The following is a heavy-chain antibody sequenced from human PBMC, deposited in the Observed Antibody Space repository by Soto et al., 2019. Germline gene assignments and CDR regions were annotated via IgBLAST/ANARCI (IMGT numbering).Heavy chain of an antibody. Sequence: PSETLSLTCTVSGGSISSSSYYWGWIRQPPGKGLEWIGSIYYSGSTYYNPSLKSRVTISVDTSKNQFSLKLSSVTAADTAVYYCARLVVVPAAMIPGLLEHYDFWSGYSDYWGQGTLVTVPS. CDR3: ARLVVVPAAMIPGLLEHYDFWSGYSDY. CDR1: GGSISSSSYY. J-gene: IGHJ4*02. D-gene: IGHD3-3*01. V-gene: IGHV4-39*01. CDR2: IYYSGST.